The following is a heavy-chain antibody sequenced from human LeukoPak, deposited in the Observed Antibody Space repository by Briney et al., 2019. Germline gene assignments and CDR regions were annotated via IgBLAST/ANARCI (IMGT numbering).Heavy chain of an antibody. CDR3: EGEFSYDSSGFYYLN. CDR1: GGTFRTYA. D-gene: IGHD3-22*01. J-gene: IGHJ4*02. Sequence: ASVKVSCKGSGGTFRTYASRWVRQAPGQGLEGMGGIISIFGTANFAQNFQGRVTITYDESTRTTYMELSSLRSEDTAVYYCEGEFSYDSSGFYYLNWGQGTLVTVSS. CDR2: IISIFGTA. V-gene: IGHV1-69*13.